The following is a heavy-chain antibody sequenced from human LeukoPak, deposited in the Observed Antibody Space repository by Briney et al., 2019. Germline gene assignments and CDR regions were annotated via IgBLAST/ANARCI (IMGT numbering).Heavy chain of an antibody. CDR3: ARFISGYDSKGAFDI. CDR2: IRYDGSNK. CDR1: GFTFSSYG. V-gene: IGHV3-30*02. Sequence: PGGSLRLSCAASGFTFSSYGMHWVRQAPGKGLEWVAFIRYDGSNKYYADSVKGRFTISRDNAKNSLYLQMNSLRAEDTAVYYCARFISGYDSKGAFDIWGQGTMVTVSS. J-gene: IGHJ3*02. D-gene: IGHD5-12*01.